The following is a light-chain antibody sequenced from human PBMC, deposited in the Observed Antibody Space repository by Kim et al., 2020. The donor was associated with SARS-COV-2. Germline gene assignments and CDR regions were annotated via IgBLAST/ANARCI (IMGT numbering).Light chain of an antibody. CDR2: NDN. CDR3: QSYGSTNQV. CDR1: RGSIASNY. Sequence: GETVTISCTRSRGSIASNYVPWYQQRPGSAPTTVIYNDNQRPSGVPDRFSGSIGSSSNSASLTISGLKTEDEADYYCQSYGSTNQVFGGGTQLTVL. J-gene: IGLJ3*02. V-gene: IGLV6-57*03.